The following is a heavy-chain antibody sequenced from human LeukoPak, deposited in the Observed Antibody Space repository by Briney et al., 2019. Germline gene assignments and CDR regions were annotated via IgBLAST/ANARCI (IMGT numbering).Heavy chain of an antibody. CDR2: ISWNSGSI. V-gene: IGHV3-9*01. Sequence: AGGSLRLSCAASGFTIDDYAMHWVRQAPGKGLEWVSGISWNSGSIGYADSVKGRFTISRDNAKNSLYLQMNSLRAEDTALYYCAKGGSGSYLLYYFDYWGQGTLVTVSS. J-gene: IGHJ4*02. CDR3: AKGGSGSYLLYYFDY. CDR1: GFTIDDYA. D-gene: IGHD3-10*01.